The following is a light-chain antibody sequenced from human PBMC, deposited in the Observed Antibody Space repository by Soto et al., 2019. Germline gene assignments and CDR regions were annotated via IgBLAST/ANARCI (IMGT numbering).Light chain of an antibody. CDR3: QHYNSYSEA. CDR2: DAS. Sequence: DIQMTQSPSTLSASVVDSVTITCLASQNIRNWLAWYQQKPGKAPNPLIYDASSLKSGVPARFSGSGSGTEFTLTISSLQPDDFATYYCQHYNSYSEACGQGTKVDIK. V-gene: IGKV1-5*01. CDR1: QNIRNW. J-gene: IGKJ1*01.